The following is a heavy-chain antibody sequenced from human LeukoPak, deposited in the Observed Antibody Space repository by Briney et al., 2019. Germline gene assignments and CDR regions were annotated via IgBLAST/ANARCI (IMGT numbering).Heavy chain of an antibody. J-gene: IGHJ4*02. Sequence: GGSLRLSCAASGFTFSNYTMNWVRQAPGKGLEWVSSISSSSSYIFYAHSVKGRFTISRDNAKNSLYLQMNSLRAEDTAVYYCASSLLYRVFDYWGEGTLVTVSS. CDR3: ASSLLYRVFDY. D-gene: IGHD1-1*01. V-gene: IGHV3-21*01. CDR2: ISSSSSYI. CDR1: GFTFSNYT.